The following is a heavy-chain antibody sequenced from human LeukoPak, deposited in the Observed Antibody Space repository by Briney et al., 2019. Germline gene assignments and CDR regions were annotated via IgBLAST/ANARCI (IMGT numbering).Heavy chain of an antibody. D-gene: IGHD5-12*01. Sequence: GGSLRLSCGASGFIFSNYDMHWVRQAPGKGLEWVAVISHDGSSKYYADSVKGRFTISRDNSKSTLYLQMNSLRAEDTAVYYCTKGSGYETSDYWGRGTLVTVSS. CDR3: TKGSGYETSDY. J-gene: IGHJ4*02. V-gene: IGHV3-30*18. CDR2: ISHDGSSK. CDR1: GFIFSNYD.